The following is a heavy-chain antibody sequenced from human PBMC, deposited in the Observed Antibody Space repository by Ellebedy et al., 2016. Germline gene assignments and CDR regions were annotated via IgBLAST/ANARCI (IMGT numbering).Heavy chain of an antibody. CDR3: VRGTAWLYFDN. J-gene: IGHJ4*02. D-gene: IGHD5-12*01. Sequence: GGSLRLSCAASGFAVSSNYMHWVRQAPGKGLEWVSFIYSGNITNCADSVKGRFTISRDNSKNKLYLQLNNLRVEDTAVYYCVRGTAWLYFDNWGQGTLVTVSS. CDR1: GFAVSSNY. CDR2: IYSGNIT. V-gene: IGHV3-53*01.